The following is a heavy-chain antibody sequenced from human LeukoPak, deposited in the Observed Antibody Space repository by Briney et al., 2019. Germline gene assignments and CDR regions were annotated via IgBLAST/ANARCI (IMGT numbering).Heavy chain of an antibody. Sequence: ASVKVSCKVSGYTLTELSMHWVRQAHGKGIEWMGGFDPEDGETIYAQKFQGRVTMTEDTSTDTAYMELSSLRSEDTAVYYCATADGDYASPFDYWGQGTLVTVSS. CDR3: ATADGDYASPFDY. J-gene: IGHJ4*02. D-gene: IGHD4-17*01. CDR1: GYTLTELS. CDR2: FDPEDGET. V-gene: IGHV1-24*01.